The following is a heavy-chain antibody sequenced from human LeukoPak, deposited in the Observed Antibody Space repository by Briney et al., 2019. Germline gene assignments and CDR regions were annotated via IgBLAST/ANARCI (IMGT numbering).Heavy chain of an antibody. CDR3: TTHSMTTVTLFDY. V-gene: IGHV3-15*01. CDR1: GFTFSNAW. D-gene: IGHD4-17*01. J-gene: IGHJ4*02. Sequence: GGSLRLSCAASGFTFSNAWMSWVRQAPGKGLEWVGRIKSKTDGGTTDYAAPVKGRFTISRDDSKNTLYLQMNSLKTEDTAVYYCTTHSMTTVTLFDYWGQGTLVTVSS. CDR2: IKSKTDGGTT.